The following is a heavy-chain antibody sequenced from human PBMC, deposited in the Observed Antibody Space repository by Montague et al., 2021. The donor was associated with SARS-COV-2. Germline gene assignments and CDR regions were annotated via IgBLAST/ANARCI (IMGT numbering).Heavy chain of an antibody. CDR3: VRERRIAARQWFYYYYYMDV. CDR2: IYTSGST. Sequence: TLSLTCTVSGGSISSGSYYWSWIRRPAGKGLEWIGRIYTSGSTNYNPSLKSRVTISVDTSKNQFSLKLSSATAADTAVYYCVRERRIAARQWFYYYYYMDVWGKGTTVTVSS. J-gene: IGHJ6*03. V-gene: IGHV4-61*02. D-gene: IGHD6-6*01. CDR1: GGSISSGSYY.